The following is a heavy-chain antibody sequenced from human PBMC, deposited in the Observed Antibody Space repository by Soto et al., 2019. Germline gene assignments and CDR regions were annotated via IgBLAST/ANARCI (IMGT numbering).Heavy chain of an antibody. J-gene: IGHJ5*02. D-gene: IGHD3-9*01. CDR3: ARVPFVGYFDWFDP. V-gene: IGHV4-59*01. CDR2: MHHTQGT. Sequence: SETLSLTCSVSGASISSYYWTWIRQPPGGGLEWIGYMHHTQGTNDNPSLRGRVHMSIDTSMNQFSLRLTSVTAADTAVYYCARVPFVGYFDWFDPWGHGTLVTVSS. CDR1: GASISSYY.